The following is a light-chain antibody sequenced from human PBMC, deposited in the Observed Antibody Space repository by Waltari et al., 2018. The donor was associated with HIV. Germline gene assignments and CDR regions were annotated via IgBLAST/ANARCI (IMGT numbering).Light chain of an antibody. Sequence: VMPQSPATLSVSIGERATLSCRASQTVNSNLAWYQQRPGQAPRLLIYGVSTRASGIPARFSVSGSGTEFTLTISSLQSEDFAVYFCQQYNNWPRTFGQGTKVEIK. J-gene: IGKJ1*01. CDR3: QQYNNWPRT. V-gene: IGKV3-15*01. CDR2: GVS. CDR1: QTVNSN.